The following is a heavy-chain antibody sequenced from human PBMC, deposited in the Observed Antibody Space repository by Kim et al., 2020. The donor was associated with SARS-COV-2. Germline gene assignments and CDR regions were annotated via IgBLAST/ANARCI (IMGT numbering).Heavy chain of an antibody. Sequence: GGSLRLSCVASGSTFKNYWMTWVRQAPGKGLEWVASISQDGNKKYYLDSLKGRFTISRDNAKSSLSLQMDSLRAEDTAMYYCASAGYYYDTRGFYYWGQG. CDR3: ASAGYYYDTRGFYY. CDR1: GSTFKNYW. V-gene: IGHV3-7*01. J-gene: IGHJ4*02. CDR2: ISQDGNKK. D-gene: IGHD3-22*01.